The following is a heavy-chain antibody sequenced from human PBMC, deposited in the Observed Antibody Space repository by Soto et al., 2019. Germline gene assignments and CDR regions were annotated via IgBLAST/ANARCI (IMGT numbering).Heavy chain of an antibody. D-gene: IGHD6-13*01. CDR3: ARPDSSSWYNYYYYGMDV. J-gene: IGHJ6*02. CDR1: GFTFSSYA. Sequence: QVQLVESGGGVVQPGRSLRLSCAASGFTFSSYAMHWVRQAPGKGLEWVAVISYDGSNKYYADSVKGRFTISRDNSKNTLYLQMNSLRAEDTAVYYCARPDSSSWYNYYYYGMDVWGQGTTVTVSS. CDR2: ISYDGSNK. V-gene: IGHV3-30-3*01.